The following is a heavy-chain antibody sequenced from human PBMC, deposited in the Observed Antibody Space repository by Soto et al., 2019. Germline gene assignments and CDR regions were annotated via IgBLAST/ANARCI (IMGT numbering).Heavy chain of an antibody. V-gene: IGHV3-23*01. D-gene: IGHD2-2*01. CDR2: ISGSGGST. CDR1: GFTFSSYA. J-gene: IGHJ3*02. Sequence: SLRLSCAASGFTFSSYAMSWVRQAPGKGLEWVSAISGSGGSTYYADSVKGRFTISRDNSKNTLYLQMNSLRAEDTAVYYCAKDRDIVVVPAAHLDAFDIWGQGTMVTVSS. CDR3: AKDRDIVVVPAAHLDAFDI.